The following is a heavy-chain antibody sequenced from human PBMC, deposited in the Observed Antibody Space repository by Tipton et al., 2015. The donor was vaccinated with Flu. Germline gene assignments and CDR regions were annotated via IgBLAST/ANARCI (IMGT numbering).Heavy chain of an antibody. J-gene: IGHJ4*02. CDR3: AKDLPATGSLGY. CDR2: IHYSGST. D-gene: IGHD2-15*01. CDR1: GDSISSNNYY. V-gene: IGHV4-31*03. Sequence: TLSLICNVSGDSISSNNYYWNWIRQHPGKGLEWIGYIHYSGSTYYNPSLKSRLTISVDTSKNQFSLKLTSVTAADTAVYFCAKDLPATGSLGYWGQGTLVTVSS.